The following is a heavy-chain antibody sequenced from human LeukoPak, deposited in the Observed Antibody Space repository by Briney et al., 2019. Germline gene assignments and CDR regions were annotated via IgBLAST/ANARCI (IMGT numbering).Heavy chain of an antibody. J-gene: IGHJ3*02. D-gene: IGHD1-7*01. CDR1: GYSISSGYY. V-gene: IGHV4-38-2*02. Sequence: SETLSLTCTVSGYSISSGYYWGWSRQPPGKGLEWIGSFYHSGNTYSNPSLKSRVTISLDMSKYQFSLKLSSVTAADTAVYYCARRWNYKDAFDIWGQGTMVTVSS. CDR3: ARRWNYKDAFDI. CDR2: FYHSGNT.